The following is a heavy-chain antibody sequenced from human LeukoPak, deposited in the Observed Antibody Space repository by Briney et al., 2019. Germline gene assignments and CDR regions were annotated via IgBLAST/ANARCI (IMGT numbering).Heavy chain of an antibody. D-gene: IGHD2-21*02. CDR3: TTGLTSIVVVTALRILDY. CDR2: IRSKAYGGTT. Sequence: GRSLRLSCTASGFTFADHAMTWVRQAPGGGLECVGFIRSKAYGGTTEYAASVRGRFTISRDDSSSVMYLQMNSLKAEDTAVYYCTTGLTSIVVVTALRILDYWGQGTLVTVSS. V-gene: IGHV3-49*04. CDR1: GFTFADHA. J-gene: IGHJ4*02.